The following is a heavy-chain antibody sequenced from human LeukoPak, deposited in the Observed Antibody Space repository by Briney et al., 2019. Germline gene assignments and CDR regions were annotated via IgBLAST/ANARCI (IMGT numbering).Heavy chain of an antibody. CDR2: IWYDGSNK. D-gene: IGHD5-12*01. V-gene: IGHV3-33*01. Sequence: GGSLRLSCAASGFTFSSYGMHWVRQAPGKGLEWVAVIWYDGSNKYYADSVKGRFTISRDNSKNTLDLQMNSLRVEDTAVYYCARDYRRDTVANNWFDPWGQGTLVTVSS. CDR1: GFTFSSYG. J-gene: IGHJ5*02. CDR3: ARDYRRDTVANNWFDP.